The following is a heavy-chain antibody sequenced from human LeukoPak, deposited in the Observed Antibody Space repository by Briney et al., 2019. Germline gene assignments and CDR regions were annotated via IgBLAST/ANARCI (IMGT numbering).Heavy chain of an antibody. CDR1: GDTFSRYA. D-gene: IGHD3-16*01. V-gene: IGHV1-69*13. CDR3: ATTGGDIYYYYMDV. CDR2: IIPVLSTA. J-gene: IGHJ6*03. Sequence: SVKVSCKASGDTFSRYAISWVRQAPGQGLEWMGGIIPVLSTANYAQKFQDRVTITADESTSTTYMELSSLKSEDTAVYYCATTGGDIYYYYMDVWGKGTTVTISS.